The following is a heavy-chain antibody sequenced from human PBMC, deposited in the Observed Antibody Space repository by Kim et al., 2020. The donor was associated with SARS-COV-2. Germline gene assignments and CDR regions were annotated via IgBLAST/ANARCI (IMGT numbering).Heavy chain of an antibody. D-gene: IGHD3-10*01. CDR3: ARGKSEYFGSGRARSFDL. CDR2: ITQTGTT. Sequence: SETLSLTCAVYGRSFSGYYWTWIRQAPGTGLQWIGEITQTGTTNYDPSLRGRVTISMAASAKQFSLVLTSATAADSAVYYCARGKSEYFGSGRARSFDL. CDR1: GRSFSGYY. J-gene: IGHJ2*01. V-gene: IGHV4-34*01.